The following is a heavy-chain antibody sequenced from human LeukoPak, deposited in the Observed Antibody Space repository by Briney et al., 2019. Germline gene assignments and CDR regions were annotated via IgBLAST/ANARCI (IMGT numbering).Heavy chain of an antibody. D-gene: IGHD2-21*02. J-gene: IGHJ4*02. CDR1: GFIFSKYG. CDR2: INDKGVDK. V-gene: IGHV3-30*02. Sequence: GGSLRLSCGASGFIFSKYGMHWVRQAPGKGLEWVAFINDKGVDKNYADSVKGRFTISRDNSKNTLVLQMNSLRSEDTAVYFCARDNRDWAFDYWGQGALVTVSS. CDR3: ARDNRDWAFDY.